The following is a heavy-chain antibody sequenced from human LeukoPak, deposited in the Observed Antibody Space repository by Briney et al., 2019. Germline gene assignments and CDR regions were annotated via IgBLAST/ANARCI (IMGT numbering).Heavy chain of an antibody. V-gene: IGHV4-59*01. D-gene: IGHD5-18*01. Sequence: SETLSLTCTVSGGSISSYYWSWIRQPPGKGLEWIGYMYFGGSSNYNPSLKSRVTISVDTSKNQLSLNLDSVTAADTAVYYCTRASRGYSYGFAEYWGQGTLVTVSS. CDR1: GGSISSYY. CDR3: TRASRGYSYGFAEY. J-gene: IGHJ4*02. CDR2: MYFGGSS.